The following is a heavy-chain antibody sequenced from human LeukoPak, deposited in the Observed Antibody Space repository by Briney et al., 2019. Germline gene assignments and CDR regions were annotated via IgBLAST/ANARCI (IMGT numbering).Heavy chain of an antibody. V-gene: IGHV4-59*01. CDR1: GGSISSYY. Sequence: SETLSLTCTVSGGSISSYYWSWIRQPPGKGLEWIGYIYYSGSTNYNPSLKSRVTISVDTSKNRFSLKLSSVTAADTAVYYCARVGTERDTEFYYFDYWGQGTLVTVSS. CDR2: IYYSGST. D-gene: IGHD1-1*01. J-gene: IGHJ4*02. CDR3: ARVGTERDTEFYYFDY.